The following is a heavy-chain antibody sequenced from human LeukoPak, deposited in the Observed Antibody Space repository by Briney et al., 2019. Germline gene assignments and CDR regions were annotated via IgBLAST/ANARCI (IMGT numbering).Heavy chain of an antibody. V-gene: IGHV4-59*01. D-gene: IGHD3-10*01. CDR1: GGSISSYY. Sequence: SETLSLTCTVSGGSISSYYWSWIRQPPGKGLEWIGYIYYSGSTSYNPSLKSRVTISVDTPKNQFSLKLSSVTAADTAVYHCARDQSGGYYFDYWGQGTLVTVSS. J-gene: IGHJ4*02. CDR3: ARDQSGGYYFDY. CDR2: IYYSGST.